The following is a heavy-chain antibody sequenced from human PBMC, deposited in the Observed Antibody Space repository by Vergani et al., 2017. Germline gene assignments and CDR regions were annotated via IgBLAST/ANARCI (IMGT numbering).Heavy chain of an antibody. CDR1: GYSISSGDYY. V-gene: IGHV4-30-4*08. J-gene: IGHJ2*01. CDR2: IYYSGST. CDR3: ATGGSRRQYWYFDL. D-gene: IGHD6-13*01. Sequence: QVQLQESGPGLVKPSETLSLTCAVSGYSISSGDYYWSWIRQPPGKGLEWIGYIYYSGSTYYNPSLKSRVTISVDTSKNQFSLKLSSVTAADTAVYYCATGGSRRQYWYFDLWGRGTLVTVSS.